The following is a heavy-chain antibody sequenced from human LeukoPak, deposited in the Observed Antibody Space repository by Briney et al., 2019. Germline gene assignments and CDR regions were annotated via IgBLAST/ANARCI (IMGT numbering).Heavy chain of an antibody. CDR1: GFTFSSYG. J-gene: IGHJ5*02. CDR2: ISYDGSKK. D-gene: IGHD3-10*02. CDR3: AKVYYGRGSPLDGFDP. V-gene: IGHV3-30*18. Sequence: PGGSLRLSCAASGFTFSSYGMHWVRQAPGKGLEWVAIISYDGSKKYYGDSVKGRFTISRDNSKNTLYLQMNSLRAEDTAVYYCAKVYYGRGSPLDGFDPGGQGTRVTVSS.